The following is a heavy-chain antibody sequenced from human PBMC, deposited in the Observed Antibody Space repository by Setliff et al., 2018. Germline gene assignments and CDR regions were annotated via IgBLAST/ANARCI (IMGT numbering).Heavy chain of an antibody. Sequence: SETLSLTCTVSGGSIINSYYWSWIRQPAGKGLEWIGRISTSGNTNYNPSLKSRVTVSLDTSKNQFSLELTSMTAAATAVDYCARDQWVRSPPLYFSYSMDVWGQGTTVTVSS. V-gene: IGHV4-4*07. D-gene: IGHD5-12*01. J-gene: IGHJ6*02. CDR3: ARDQWVRSPPLYFSYSMDV. CDR1: GGSIINSYY. CDR2: ISTSGNT.